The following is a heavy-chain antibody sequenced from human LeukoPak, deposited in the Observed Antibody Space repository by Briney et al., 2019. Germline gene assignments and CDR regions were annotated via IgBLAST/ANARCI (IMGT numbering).Heavy chain of an antibody. V-gene: IGHV4-39*01. J-gene: IGHJ3*02. CDR3: ASNYGDYVENAFDI. CDR1: GGSISSSSYY. Sequence: SETLSLTCTVSGGSISSSSYYWGWIRQPPGKGLEWIGSIYYSGSIYYNPSLKSRVTISVDTSKNQFSLKLSSVTAADTAVYYCASNYGDYVENAFDIWGQGTMVTVSS. CDR2: IYYSGSI. D-gene: IGHD4-17*01.